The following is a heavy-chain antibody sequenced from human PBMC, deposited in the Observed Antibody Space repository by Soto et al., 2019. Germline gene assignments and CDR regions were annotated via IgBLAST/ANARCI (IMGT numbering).Heavy chain of an antibody. CDR2: IDPSDSYT. J-gene: IGHJ6*02. D-gene: IGHD2-15*01. CDR1: GYSFTSYW. V-gene: IGHV5-10-1*01. CDR3: ARHEAYCSGGSCYDYYYGMDV. Sequence: GESLKISCKGSGYSFTSYWISWVRQMPGKGLEWMGRIDPSDSYTNYSPSFQGHVTISADKSISTAYLQWSSLKASDTAMYYCARHEAYCSGGSCYDYYYGMDVWGQGTTVTVSS.